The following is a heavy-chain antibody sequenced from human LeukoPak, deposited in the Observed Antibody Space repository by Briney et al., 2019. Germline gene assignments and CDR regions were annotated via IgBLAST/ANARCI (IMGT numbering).Heavy chain of an antibody. CDR1: GGSFSGYY. CDR3: ARLKYYYDSSGYRAEYFQH. V-gene: IGHV4-34*01. J-gene: IGHJ1*01. Sequence: SETLSFTCAVYGGSFSGYYWSWIRQPPGKGLEWIGEINHSGSTNYNPSLKSRVTISVDTSKNQFSLKLSSVTAADTAVYYCARLKYYYDSSGYRAEYFQHWGQGTLVTVSS. D-gene: IGHD3-22*01. CDR2: INHSGST.